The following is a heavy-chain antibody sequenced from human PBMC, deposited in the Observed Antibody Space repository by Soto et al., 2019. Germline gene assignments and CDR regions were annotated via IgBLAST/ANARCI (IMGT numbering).Heavy chain of an antibody. V-gene: IGHV3-23*01. J-gene: IGHJ5*02. Sequence: PVGSLRLSCAASGFTFSSYAMSWVRQAPGKGLEWVSAISGSGGSTYYADSVKGRFTISRDNSKNTLYLQMNSLRAEDTAVYYCAKDRKWLRFSSWFDPCGQRTLVTVSS. D-gene: IGHD5-12*01. CDR1: GFTFSSYA. CDR3: AKDRKWLRFSSWFDP. CDR2: ISGSGGST.